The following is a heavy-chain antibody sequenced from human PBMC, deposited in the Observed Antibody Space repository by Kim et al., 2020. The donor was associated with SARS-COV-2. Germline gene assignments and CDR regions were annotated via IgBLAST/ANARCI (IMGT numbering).Heavy chain of an antibody. Sequence: TSDAGAVRGRLIISRDNAKNTLYLQMNSLRAEDTALYYCAKDLWDYSGMDVWGQGAMVTVSS. D-gene: IGHD1-26*01. CDR2: T. J-gene: IGHJ6*02. CDR3: AKDLWDYSGMDV. V-gene: IGHV3-23*01.